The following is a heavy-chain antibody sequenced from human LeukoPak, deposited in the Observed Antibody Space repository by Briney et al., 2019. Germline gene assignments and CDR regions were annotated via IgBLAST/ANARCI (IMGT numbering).Heavy chain of an antibody. CDR2: IYPGDSDT. Sequence: GESLKISCKGSGYGFTSYWIGWVRQMPGKGLEWMGIIYPGDSDTRYSPSFQGQVTISADKSISTAYLQWSSLKASDTAMYYCARLGVLRYFDWLEGNWFDPWGQGTLVTVSS. D-gene: IGHD3-9*01. V-gene: IGHV5-51*01. J-gene: IGHJ5*02. CDR3: ARLGVLRYFDWLEGNWFDP. CDR1: GYGFTSYW.